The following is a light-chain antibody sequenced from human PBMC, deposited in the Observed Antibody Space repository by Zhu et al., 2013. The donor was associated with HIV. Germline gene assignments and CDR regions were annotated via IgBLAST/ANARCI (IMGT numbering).Light chain of an antibody. Sequence: DIVMTQSPATLSVSPGERATLSCRTSQSVGIKLAWYQQKPGRAPRLLIYDASTRATGVPARFSGSGSGTEFTLTISSLEPEDFAVYYCQQRSSWPPETFGQGTKLEIK. V-gene: IGKV3-15*01. CDR2: DAS. J-gene: IGKJ2*01. CDR1: QSVGIK. CDR3: QQRSSWPPET.